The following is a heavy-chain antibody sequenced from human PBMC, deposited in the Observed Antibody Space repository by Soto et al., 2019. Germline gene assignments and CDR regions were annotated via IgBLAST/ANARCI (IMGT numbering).Heavy chain of an antibody. J-gene: IGHJ4*02. Sequence: EVQLVESGGGLVQPGGSLRLSCAASGFTVSSNYMSWVRQLPGKGWEGVPVIYSGGSTYYADSVKGSFTIPRDNSKNTLYLQMNSLRAEDTAVYYCALADYDSSGYYHDYWGQGTLVTVSS. CDR3: ALADYDSSGYYHDY. V-gene: IGHV3-66*01. CDR1: GFTVSSNY. CDR2: IYSGGST. D-gene: IGHD3-22*01.